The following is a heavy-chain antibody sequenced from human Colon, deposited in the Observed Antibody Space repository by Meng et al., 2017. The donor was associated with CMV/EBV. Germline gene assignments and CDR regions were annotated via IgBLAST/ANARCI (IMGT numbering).Heavy chain of an antibody. D-gene: IGHD2-2*01. CDR2: ISWNSGSI. CDR3: AAQTKGYCSITGCPLDY. J-gene: IGHJ4*02. Sequence: SLKISCAASGFTFDDYAMHWVRQAPGKGLEWVSGISWNSGSIGYADSVKGRFTISRDNAKNSLYLQMNSLRAEDTAVYYCAAQTKGYCSITGCPLDYWGQGTLVTVSS. CDR1: GFTFDDYA. V-gene: IGHV3-9*01.